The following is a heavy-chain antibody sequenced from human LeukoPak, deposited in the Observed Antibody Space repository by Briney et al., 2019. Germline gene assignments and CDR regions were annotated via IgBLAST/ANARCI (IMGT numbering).Heavy chain of an antibody. J-gene: IGHJ4*02. V-gene: IGHV3-15*01. CDR2: IKSKTDGGTT. CDR1: GFTFSNAW. CDR3: TTDFEVYSGYAFDY. Sequence: GGSLRLSCAASGFTFSNAWMSWVRQAPGKGLEWVGRIKSKTDGGTTDYAAPVKGRFTISRDDSKNTLYLQMKSLKTEDTAVYYCTTDFEVYSGYAFDYWGQGTLVTVSS. D-gene: IGHD5-12*01.